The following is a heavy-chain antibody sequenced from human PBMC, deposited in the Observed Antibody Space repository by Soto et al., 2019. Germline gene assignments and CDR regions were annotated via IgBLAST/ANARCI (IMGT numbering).Heavy chain of an antibody. Sequence: CGAGGFTRSRCWPSWVRQAPGKGLEWVANIKQDGSEKYYVDSVKGRFTISRDNAKNSVYLQMNSLRAEDTAVYYCACSRTFDYWGQGTLVTVSS. CDR1: GFTRSRCW. CDR2: IKQDGSEK. J-gene: IGHJ4*02. V-gene: IGHV3-7*01. CDR3: ACSRTFDY. D-gene: IGHD3-10*02.